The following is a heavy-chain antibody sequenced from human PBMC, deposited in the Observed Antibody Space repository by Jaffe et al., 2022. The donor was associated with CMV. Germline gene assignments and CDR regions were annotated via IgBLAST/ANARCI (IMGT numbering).Heavy chain of an antibody. D-gene: IGHD1-26*01. CDR1: GFTFSSYW. CDR2: IKQDGSEK. V-gene: IGHV3-7*01. CDR3: ARVSVVGASYGDYYYGMDV. Sequence: EVQLVESGGGLVQPGGSLRLSCAASGFTFSSYWMSWVRQAPGKGLEWVANIKQDGSEKYYVDSVKGRFTISRDNAKNSLYLQMNSLRAEDTAVYYCARVSVVGASYGDYYYGMDVWGQGTTVTVSS. J-gene: IGHJ6*02.